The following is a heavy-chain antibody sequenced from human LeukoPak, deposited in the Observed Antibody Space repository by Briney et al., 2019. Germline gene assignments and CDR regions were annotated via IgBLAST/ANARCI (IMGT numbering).Heavy chain of an antibody. V-gene: IGHV3-7*05. J-gene: IGHJ4*02. CDR1: GFSFSWHR. D-gene: IGHD6-13*01. CDR2: LKGDGSEK. Sequence: AGTLRLSCAASGFSFSWHRMNWLRQPQGKGLEGGANLKGDGSEKYYVYSVEGRFTISRDDDKRTVDLQMDNLRAEDTAIYYCAYSKDCEYWGQGALVTVSS. CDR3: AYSKDCEY.